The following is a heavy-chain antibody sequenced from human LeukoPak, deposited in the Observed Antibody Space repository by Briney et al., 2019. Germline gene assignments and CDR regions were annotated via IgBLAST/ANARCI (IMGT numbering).Heavy chain of an antibody. CDR1: GFTFSNYG. V-gene: IGHV3-33*01. CDR2: IWYDGSNK. Sequence: GRSLRLSCAASGFTFSNYGMHWVRQAPGKGLEWVAVIWYDGSNKYYADSVKGRFTISRDNSKNTLYLQMNSLRAEDTAVYYCARDQAVTNYFDYWGQGTLVTVSS. D-gene: IGHD4-17*01. J-gene: IGHJ4*02. CDR3: ARDQAVTNYFDY.